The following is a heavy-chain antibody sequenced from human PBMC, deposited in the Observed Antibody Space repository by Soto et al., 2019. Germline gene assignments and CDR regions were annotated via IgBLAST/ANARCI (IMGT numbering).Heavy chain of an antibody. CDR3: ARDWSSLGPEYFQQ. D-gene: IGHD1-26*01. V-gene: IGHV1-18*01. Sequence: ASVKVSCKASGYTFTSYGISWVRQAPGQGLEWMGWISAYNDNTNYAQKLQGRVTMTTDTSTSTAYMELRSLRSDDTAVYYCARDWSSLGPEYFQQWGQGTLVTVSS. J-gene: IGHJ1*01. CDR2: ISAYNDNT. CDR1: GYTFTSYG.